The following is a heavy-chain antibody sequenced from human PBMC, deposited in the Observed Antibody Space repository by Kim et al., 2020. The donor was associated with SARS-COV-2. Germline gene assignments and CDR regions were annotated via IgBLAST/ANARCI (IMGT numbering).Heavy chain of an antibody. Sequence: SETLSRTCTVSGGSISSYYWSWIRQPPGKGLEWIGYIYYSGSTNYNPSLKSRVTISVDTSKNQFSLKLSSVTAADTAVYYCARNYGGNGAFDYWGQGTLVTVSS. CDR1: GGSISSYY. CDR2: IYYSGST. J-gene: IGHJ4*02. D-gene: IGHD4-17*01. CDR3: ARNYGGNGAFDY. V-gene: IGHV4-59*08.